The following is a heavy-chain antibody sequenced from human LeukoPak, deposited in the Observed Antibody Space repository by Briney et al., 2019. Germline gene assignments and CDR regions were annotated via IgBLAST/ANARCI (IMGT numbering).Heavy chain of an antibody. J-gene: IGHJ4*02. CDR3: ARDGSGWAFDY. Sequence: PGGPLRLSRAASGFTLRSYAMHWVRQAPGKGLEYVSAISSNGGSTYYANSVKGRFTISRDNSKNTLYLQMGSLRAEDMAAYYCARDGSGWAFDYWGQGTLVTVSS. CDR2: ISSNGGST. D-gene: IGHD6-19*01. V-gene: IGHV3-64*01. CDR1: GFTLRSYA.